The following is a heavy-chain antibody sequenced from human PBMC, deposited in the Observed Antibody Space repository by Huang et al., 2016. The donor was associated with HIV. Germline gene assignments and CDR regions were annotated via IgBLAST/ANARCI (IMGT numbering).Heavy chain of an antibody. CDR1: FASISCNSKY. Sequence: LLLRESGSGLVKTSETMSLSCTVAFASISCNSKYWTWVRQSPGKGLEWIASMLYGGRTYYNPALKSRVSMSVDTSHNQHFSLTLASVTAADTAVYFCASGPVIVSISRFYFEQWGPGILVTV. CDR3: ASGPVIVSISRFYFEQ. J-gene: IGHJ4*02. CDR2: MLYGGRT. D-gene: IGHD3-22*01. V-gene: IGHV4-39*02.